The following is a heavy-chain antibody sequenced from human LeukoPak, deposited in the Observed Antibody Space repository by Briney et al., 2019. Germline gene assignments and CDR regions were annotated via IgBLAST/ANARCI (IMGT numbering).Heavy chain of an antibody. CDR3: ARDNKYYYGSGPGY. CDR2: ISKSSNYI. CDR1: GFTFSDYA. J-gene: IGHJ4*02. D-gene: IGHD3-10*01. V-gene: IGHV3-21*01. Sequence: GGSLRLSCASSGFTFSDYAMNWVRQAPGKGLEWVSSISKSSNYIYYADSLKGRFTISRDNAKNSLYLQMKSLRAEDTAVYYCARDNKYYYGSGPGYWGQGTLVTVSS.